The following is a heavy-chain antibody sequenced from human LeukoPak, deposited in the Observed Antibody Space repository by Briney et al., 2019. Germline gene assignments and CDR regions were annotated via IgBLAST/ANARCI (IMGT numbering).Heavy chain of an antibody. CDR3: AKGPGSGYYLYRFDY. J-gene: IGHJ4*02. Sequence: GRSLRLSCAASGFTFDDYAMHWVRQAPGKGLEWVSGISWNSGSIGYADSVKGRFTISRDNAKNSLYLQMNSLRAEDMALYYCAKGPGSGYYLYRFDYWGQGTLVTVSS. CDR2: ISWNSGSI. D-gene: IGHD3-3*01. CDR1: GFTFDDYA. V-gene: IGHV3-9*03.